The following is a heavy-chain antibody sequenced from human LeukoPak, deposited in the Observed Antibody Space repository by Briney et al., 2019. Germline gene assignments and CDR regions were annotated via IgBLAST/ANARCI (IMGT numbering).Heavy chain of an antibody. CDR1: GFTFSSYS. CDR3: ARGVHYYDSSGYYTDAFDI. D-gene: IGHD3-22*01. Sequence: PGGSLRLSXAASGFTFSSYSMNWVRQAPGKGLEWVSSISSSSSYIYYADSVKGRFTISRDNAKNSLYLQMNSLRAEDTAVYYCARGVHYYDSSGYYTDAFDIWGQGTMVTVSS. V-gene: IGHV3-21*01. CDR2: ISSSSSYI. J-gene: IGHJ3*02.